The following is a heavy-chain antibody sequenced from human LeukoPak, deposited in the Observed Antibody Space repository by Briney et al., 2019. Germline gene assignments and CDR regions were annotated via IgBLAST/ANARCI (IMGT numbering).Heavy chain of an antibody. V-gene: IGHV4-38-2*01. J-gene: IGHJ4*02. Sequence: PSETLSLTCAVSGYSISSGYYWGWIRQPPGKGLEWIGSIYHSGSTYYNPSLKSRVTISVDTSKNQFSLKLSSVTAVDTAVYYCARFYDFWSGLIDYWGQGTLVTVSS. CDR3: ARFYDFWSGLIDY. D-gene: IGHD3-3*01. CDR1: GYSISSGYY. CDR2: IYHSGST.